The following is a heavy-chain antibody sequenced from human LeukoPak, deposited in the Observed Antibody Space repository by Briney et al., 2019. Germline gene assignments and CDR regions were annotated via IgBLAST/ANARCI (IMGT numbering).Heavy chain of an antibody. CDR3: ARSPFYDYVWGSYPPSDY. CDR1: GYTFTVYY. J-gene: IGHJ4*02. V-gene: IGHV1-2*02. CDR2: INPNSGGT. Sequence: GASVKVSCKASGYTFTVYYMHWVRQAPGQGLEWMGWINPNSGGTNYAQKFQGRVTMTRDTSISTAYMELSRLRSDDTAVYYCARSPFYDYVWGSYPPSDYWGQGTLVTVSS. D-gene: IGHD3-16*01.